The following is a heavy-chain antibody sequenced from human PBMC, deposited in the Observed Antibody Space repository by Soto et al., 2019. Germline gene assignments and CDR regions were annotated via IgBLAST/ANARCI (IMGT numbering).Heavy chain of an antibody. V-gene: IGHV1-69*12. CDR2: IIPIFGTA. D-gene: IGHD1-7*01. Sequence: QVQLVQSGAEVKKPGSSVKVSCKASGGTFSSYAISWVRQAPGQGLEWMGGIIPIFGTANYAQKFQGRVTITADESTSKAYMELSSRRSEDTAVYYCARGRRLDITGTTFFFYWGQGTLVTVSS. CDR3: ARGRRLDITGTTFFFY. J-gene: IGHJ4*02. CDR1: GGTFSSYA.